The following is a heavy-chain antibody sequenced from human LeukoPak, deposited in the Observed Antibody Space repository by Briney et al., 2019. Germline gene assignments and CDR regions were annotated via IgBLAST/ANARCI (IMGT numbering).Heavy chain of an antibody. CDR3: GTSGDGYNRY. J-gene: IGHJ4*02. D-gene: IGHD5-24*01. Sequence: ASVKVSCKASGGTFSSYAISWVRQAPGQGLEWMGRIIPILGIANYAQKFQGRVTITADKSTSTAYMELSSLRSEDTAVYYCGTSGDGYNRYWGQGTLVTVSS. CDR1: GGTFSSYA. V-gene: IGHV1-69*04. CDR2: IIPILGIA.